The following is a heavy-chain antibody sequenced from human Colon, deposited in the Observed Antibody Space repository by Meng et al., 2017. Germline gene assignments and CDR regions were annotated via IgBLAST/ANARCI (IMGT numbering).Heavy chain of an antibody. CDR3: ATIRGFLYGYSDD. D-gene: IGHD3-10*01. Sequence: VGLVHSWAGVKKPGASVKVSGKAPGSPFTAYDISWVRQATGQGPEWLGWVTPKSGSTVYAPKFQGRVTMTRNTSISTAYLELTNLRSEDTAMYYCATIRGFLYGYSDDWGQGTLVTVSS. J-gene: IGHJ4*02. CDR2: VTPKSGST. CDR1: GSPFTAYD. V-gene: IGHV1-8*02.